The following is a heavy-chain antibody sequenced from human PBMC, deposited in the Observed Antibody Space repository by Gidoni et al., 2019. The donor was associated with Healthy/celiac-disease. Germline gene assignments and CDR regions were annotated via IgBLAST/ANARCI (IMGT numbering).Heavy chain of an antibody. CDR2: ISWNSGSI. D-gene: IGHD2-15*01. J-gene: IGHJ5*02. Sequence: EVQLVESGGGLVHPGRSLRLPCPASGFPFDDSPKHWVRQAPGKGLEWVSGISWNSGSIGYADSVKGRFTISRDNAKNSLYLQINSLRAEDTALYYCAAWGMVVAASRDNWFDPWGQGTLVTVSS. V-gene: IGHV3-9*01. CDR3: AAWGMVVAASRDNWFDP. CDR1: GFPFDDSP.